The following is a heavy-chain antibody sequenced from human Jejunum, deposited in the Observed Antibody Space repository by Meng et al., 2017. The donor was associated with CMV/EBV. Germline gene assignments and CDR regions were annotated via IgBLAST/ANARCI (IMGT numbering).Heavy chain of an antibody. CDR3: ARVRYYDSSDYYSPSFDY. D-gene: IGHD3-22*01. Sequence: FTFIGNSRTWVRQAPGKGLEWFSVIYSDGSTSYADSVKGRFTISRDSSKHTLYLQMNSLRAEDTAVYYCARVRYYDSSDYYSPSFDYWGQGTLVTVSS. J-gene: IGHJ4*02. CDR2: IYSDGST. CDR1: FTFIGNS. V-gene: IGHV3-53*01.